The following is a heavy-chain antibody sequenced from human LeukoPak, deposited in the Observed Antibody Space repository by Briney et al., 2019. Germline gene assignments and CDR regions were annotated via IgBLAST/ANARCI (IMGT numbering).Heavy chain of an antibody. J-gene: IGHJ4*02. Sequence: GGSLRLSCAASGFTFSSHGMNWVCQAPGKGLEWVSSISSSSSYIYYADSVKGRFTISRDNAKNSLHLQMNSLRAEDTAVYYCARVRLYSSSSFDYWGQGTLVTVSS. V-gene: IGHV3-21*01. CDR1: GFTFSSHG. CDR2: ISSSSSYI. CDR3: ARVRLYSSSSFDY. D-gene: IGHD6-6*01.